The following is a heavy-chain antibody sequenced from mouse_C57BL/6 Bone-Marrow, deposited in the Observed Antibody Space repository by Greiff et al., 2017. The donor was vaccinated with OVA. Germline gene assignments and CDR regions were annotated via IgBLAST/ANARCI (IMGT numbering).Heavy chain of an antibody. J-gene: IGHJ1*03. CDR3: AREGDGRSHWYFDV. CDR2: INPNYGTT. V-gene: IGHV1-39*01. Sequence: EVQLQQSGPELVKPGASVKISCKASGYSFTDYNMNWVKQSNGKSLEWIGVINPNYGTTSYNQKFKGKATLTVDQSSSTAYMQLNSLTSEDSAVYYWAREGDGRSHWYFDVWGTGTTVTVSS. D-gene: IGHD1-1*01. CDR1: GYSFTDYN.